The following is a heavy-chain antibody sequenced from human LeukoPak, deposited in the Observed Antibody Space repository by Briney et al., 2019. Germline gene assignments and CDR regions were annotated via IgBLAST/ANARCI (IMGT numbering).Heavy chain of an antibody. J-gene: IGHJ4*02. V-gene: IGHV3-74*01. Sequence: GGSLRLSCAASGFTFSIYWVHWVRQAPGKGLVWVSSINSDGSSTSYADSVKGRFTISRDNAKNTLYLQMNTLRAEDTAVYYCASLDYWGQGTPVTVST. CDR2: INSDGSST. CDR3: ASLDY. CDR1: GFTFSIYW.